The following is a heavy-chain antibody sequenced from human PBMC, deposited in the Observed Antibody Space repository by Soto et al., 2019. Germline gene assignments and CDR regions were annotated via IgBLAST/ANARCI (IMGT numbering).Heavy chain of an antibody. J-gene: IGHJ6*02. CDR3: ARVDSMGEYYYYYYGMDV. Sequence: SETLSLTCTVSGDFGSNYWSWIRQPPGKGLEWIGYIYYSGTTNYNPSLKSRVTISLDTSKNHFSLKLRSVTAADTAVYYCARVDSMGEYYYYYYGMDVWGQGTTVTVSS. CDR1: GDFGSNY. CDR2: IYYSGTT. D-gene: IGHD3-10*01. V-gene: IGHV4-59*01.